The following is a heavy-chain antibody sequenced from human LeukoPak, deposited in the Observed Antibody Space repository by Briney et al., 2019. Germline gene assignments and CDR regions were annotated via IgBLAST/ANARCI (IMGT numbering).Heavy chain of an antibody. Sequence: SETLSLTCAVSGGSISSGGYSWSWIRQPPGKGLEWIGYIYHSGSTNYNPSLKSRVTISVDTSKNQFSLKLSSVTAADTAVYYCARRNFGVVIFDPWGQGTLVTVSS. J-gene: IGHJ5*02. V-gene: IGHV4-30-2*01. CDR1: GGSISSGGYS. CDR2: IYHSGST. D-gene: IGHD3-3*01. CDR3: ARRNFGVVIFDP.